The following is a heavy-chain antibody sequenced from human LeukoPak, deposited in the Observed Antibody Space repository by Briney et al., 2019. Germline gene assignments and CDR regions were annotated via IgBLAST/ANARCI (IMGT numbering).Heavy chain of an antibody. CDR2: VHYTGST. Sequence: PSGTLSLTCSVSGGTVSSYYWTWIRHPPGKALEWIGSVHYTGSTNYNPSLKSRVAISIDTSKTQFSLKLSSVTAADTAVYYCAREAGVRGARGFDFWGQGTLVTVSS. CDR3: AREAGVRGARGFDF. V-gene: IGHV4-59*02. CDR1: GGTVSSYY. D-gene: IGHD3-10*01. J-gene: IGHJ4*02.